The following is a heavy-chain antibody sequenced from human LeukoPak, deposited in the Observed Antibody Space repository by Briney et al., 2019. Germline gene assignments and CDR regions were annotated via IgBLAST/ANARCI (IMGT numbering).Heavy chain of an antibody. CDR3: ARDGWVPPFDAFDI. J-gene: IGHJ3*02. D-gene: IGHD1-26*01. V-gene: IGHV4-61*02. CDR1: GGSISSGSYY. Sequence: PSETLSLTCTVSGGSISSGSYYWSWIWQPAGKGLEWIGRIYTSGSTNYNPSLKCRVTISVDTSKNQFSLKLSSVTAADTAVYYCARDGWVPPFDAFDIWGQGTMVTVSS. CDR2: IYTSGST.